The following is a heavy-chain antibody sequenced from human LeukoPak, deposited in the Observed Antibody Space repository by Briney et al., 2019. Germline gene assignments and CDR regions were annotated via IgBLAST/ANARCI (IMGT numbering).Heavy chain of an antibody. J-gene: IGHJ4*02. CDR3: ARHEKLGQFDY. V-gene: IGHV4-30-2*01. CDR2: IYHSEST. CDR1: GGSISSGDYS. Sequence: SETLSLTCAVSGGSISSGDYSWSWIRQPPGKGLEWIGYIYHSESTYYNPSLKRRVTISVDRSKNQFSLKLSSVTAADTAVYYCARHEKLGQFDYWGQGTLVTVSS. D-gene: IGHD3-10*01.